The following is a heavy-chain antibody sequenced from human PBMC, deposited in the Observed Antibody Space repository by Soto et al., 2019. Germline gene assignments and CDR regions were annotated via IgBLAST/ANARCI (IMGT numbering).Heavy chain of an antibody. CDR3: TTVTTVDYYFDY. J-gene: IGHJ4*02. CDR2: IRKKTNSYTT. D-gene: IGHD4-17*01. V-gene: IGHV3-72*01. Sequence: PGGSLRLSCAAYGLTFSDRYMDWVRQAPGKGLEWVGRIRKKTNSYTTEYAASVKGRFIISRDDSTNSLYLQMSSLKTEDTAVYYCTTVTTVDYYFDYWGQGTLVTVSS. CDR1: GLTFSDRY.